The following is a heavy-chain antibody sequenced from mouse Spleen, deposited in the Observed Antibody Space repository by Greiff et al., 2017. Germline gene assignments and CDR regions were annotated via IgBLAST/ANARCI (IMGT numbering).Heavy chain of an antibody. J-gene: IGHJ4*01. CDR1: GFTFSDFY. CDR2: SRNKANDYTT. CDR3: ARDDRGAMDY. Sequence: EVMLVESGGGLVQSGRSLRLSCATSGFTFSDFYMEWVRQAPGKGLEWIAASRNKANDYTTEYSASVKGRFIVSRDTSQSILYLQMNALRAEDTAIYYCARDDRGAMDYWGQGTSVTVSS. V-gene: IGHV7-1*01.